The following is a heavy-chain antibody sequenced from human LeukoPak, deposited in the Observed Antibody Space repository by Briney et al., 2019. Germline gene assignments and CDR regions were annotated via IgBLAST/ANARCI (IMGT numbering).Heavy chain of an antibody. CDR3: AKDQGLLWFGELSGY. CDR2: ISSSGSTI. D-gene: IGHD3-10*01. J-gene: IGHJ4*02. Sequence: GGSLRLSCAASGFTFSSYEMNWVRQAPGKGLEWVSYISSSGSTIYYADSVKGRFTISRDNSKNTLYLQMNSLRAEDTAVYYCAKDQGLLWFGELSGYWGQGTLVTVSS. V-gene: IGHV3-48*03. CDR1: GFTFSSYE.